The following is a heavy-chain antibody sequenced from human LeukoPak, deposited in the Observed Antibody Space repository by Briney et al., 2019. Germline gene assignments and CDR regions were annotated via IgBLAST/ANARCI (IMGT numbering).Heavy chain of an antibody. J-gene: IGHJ5*02. CDR1: GFTFSSYG. V-gene: IGHV3-33*01. CDR3: ARDPGATIFGVVSIAPAWFDP. Sequence: PGGSLRLSCAASGFTFSSYGMPWVRQAPGKGLEWVAVIWYDGSNKYYADSVKGRFTISRDNSKNTLYLQMNSLRAEDTAVYYCARDPGATIFGVVSIAPAWFDPWGQGTLVTVSS. D-gene: IGHD3-3*01. CDR2: IWYDGSNK.